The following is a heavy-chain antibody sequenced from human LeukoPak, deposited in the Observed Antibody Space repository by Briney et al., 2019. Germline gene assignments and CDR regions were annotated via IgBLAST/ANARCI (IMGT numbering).Heavy chain of an antibody. J-gene: IGHJ4*02. D-gene: IGHD3-10*01. V-gene: IGHV4-38-2*02. CDR2: IYHSGST. CDR1: GYSISSGYY. CDR3: ARGGYRITMVRGAPFDY. Sequence: PSETLSLTCTVSGYSISSGYYWGWIRQPPGKGLEWIGSIYHSGSTYYNPSLKSRVTISVDTSKNQFSLKLSSVTAADTAVYYCARGGYRITMVRGAPFDYWGQGTLVTVSS.